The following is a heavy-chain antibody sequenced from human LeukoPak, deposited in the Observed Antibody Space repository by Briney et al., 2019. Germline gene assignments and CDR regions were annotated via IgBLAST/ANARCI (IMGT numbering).Heavy chain of an antibody. CDR2: IYTSGST. CDR3: ARQLPRLGWFDP. D-gene: IGHD1-26*01. J-gene: IGHJ5*02. Sequence: SETLSLTCTVSGGSISSYYWSWIRQPPGKGLEWIGHIYTSGSTNYNPSLKSRVTISVDTSKNQFSLKLSSVTAGDTAVYYCARQLPRLGWFDPWGQGTLVTVSS. CDR1: GGSISSYY. V-gene: IGHV4-4*09.